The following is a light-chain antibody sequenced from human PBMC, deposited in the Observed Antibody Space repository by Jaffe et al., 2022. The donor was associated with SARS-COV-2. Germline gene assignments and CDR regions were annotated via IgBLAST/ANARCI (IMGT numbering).Light chain of an antibody. Sequence: DIQMTQSPSSLSASVGDRVTITCRASQTINSYLDWYQQRPGKAPKLLIYAASSLQSGVPSRFSGSGSGTDFILIISSLQPEDFATYYCQQSYSTPYTFGQGTKLEIK. CDR2: AAS. J-gene: IGKJ2*01. CDR3: QQSYSTPYT. V-gene: IGKV1-39*01. CDR1: QTINSY.